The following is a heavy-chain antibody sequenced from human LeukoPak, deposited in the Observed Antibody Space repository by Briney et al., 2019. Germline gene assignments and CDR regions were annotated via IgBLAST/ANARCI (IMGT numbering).Heavy chain of an antibody. CDR3: ASSYYYDSSGYSLKFPHRSYYFDY. J-gene: IGHJ4*02. V-gene: IGHV1-46*01. CDR2: IDPGNGDT. Sequence: ASVKVSCKASGYTFTSDYIHWVRQAPGQGLEWMGLIDPGNGDTSYERKFQGRLTMTRDTSTSTAYVEMSSLRSEDTAVYYCASSYYYDSSGYSLKFPHRSYYFDYWGQGTLVTVSS. D-gene: IGHD3-22*01. CDR1: GYTFTSDY.